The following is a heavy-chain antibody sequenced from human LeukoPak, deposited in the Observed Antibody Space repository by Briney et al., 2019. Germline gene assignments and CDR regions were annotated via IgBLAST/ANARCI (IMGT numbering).Heavy chain of an antibody. Sequence: SVKVSCKASGGTFSSYAISWVRQAPGQGLEWMGGIIPIFGTANYAQKFQGRVTITADESTSTAYMELSSLRSEDTAVYYCAGSYYYGSGSYYTDYWGQGTLATVSS. J-gene: IGHJ4*02. V-gene: IGHV1-69*13. CDR3: AGSYYYGSGSYYTDY. CDR2: IIPIFGTA. D-gene: IGHD3-10*01. CDR1: GGTFSSYA.